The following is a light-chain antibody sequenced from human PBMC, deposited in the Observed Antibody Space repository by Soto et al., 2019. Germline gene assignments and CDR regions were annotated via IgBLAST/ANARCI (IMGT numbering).Light chain of an antibody. CDR3: QQFGSSPGFT. J-gene: IGKJ3*01. CDR1: QSINNRY. Sequence: EIVLTQSPGTLFWSPGERATLSCRASQSINNRYLAWYQQKPGQAPRLLIYAASSRATGIPDRFSGSGSGTDFTLTISRLEPEDFAVYYCQQFGSSPGFTFGPGTKVDIK. CDR2: AAS. V-gene: IGKV3-20*01.